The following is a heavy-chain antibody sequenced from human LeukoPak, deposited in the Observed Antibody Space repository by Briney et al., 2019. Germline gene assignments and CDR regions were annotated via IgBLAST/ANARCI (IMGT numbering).Heavy chain of an antibody. J-gene: IGHJ5*02. D-gene: IGHD6-19*01. V-gene: IGHV3-11*01. CDR1: GFTFSDYY. Sequence: GGSLRLSCAASGFTFSDYYMTSIRQAPGKGREWISYISSSGATMFYADAVRGRFTISRDNAKASLYLQMDSRRAEDTAVYYCARDPYFEQWLGRGTWFDAWGQGTPVTVSS. CDR2: ISSSGATM. CDR3: ARDPYFEQWLGRGTWFDA.